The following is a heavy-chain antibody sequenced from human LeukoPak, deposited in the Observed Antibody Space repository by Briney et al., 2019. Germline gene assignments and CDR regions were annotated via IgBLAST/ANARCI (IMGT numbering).Heavy chain of an antibody. D-gene: IGHD4/OR15-4a*01. CDR1: VDSISSYY. V-gene: IGHV4-59*08. J-gene: IGHJ4*02. Sequence: SETLSLTCSVSVDSISSYYWSWIRQPPGKGLEWIGYIYYSGSTNYNPSLKSRVTISVDTSKNQFSLRLSSVTAADTALYYCARHAAFADYQSHLTHFDYWGQGTLVTVSS. CDR3: ARHAAFADYQSHLTHFDY. CDR2: IYYSGST.